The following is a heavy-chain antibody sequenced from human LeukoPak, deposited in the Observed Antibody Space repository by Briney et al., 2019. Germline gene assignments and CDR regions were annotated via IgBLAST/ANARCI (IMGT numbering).Heavy chain of an antibody. Sequence: SETLSLTCTVSGGSISPYYWSWIRLPPGKGLEWIGYIYYSGITNYNPSLKSRVTILVDTSQNQFSLKLSSVTAADTAVYYCARKGGTYNENYFDYGAQEPWVTVPS. V-gene: IGHV4-59*12. CDR3: ARKGGTYNENYFDY. J-gene: IGHJ4*01. CDR1: GGSISPYY. CDR2: IYYSGIT. D-gene: IGHD1-14*01.